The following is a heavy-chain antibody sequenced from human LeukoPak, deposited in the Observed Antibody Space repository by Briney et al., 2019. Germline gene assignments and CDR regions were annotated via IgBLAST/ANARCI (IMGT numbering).Heavy chain of an antibody. V-gene: IGHV3-66*01. Sequence: PGGSLRLSCAASGFTVSSKYMSWVRQAPGKGLEWVSVIYNSGATYYADSVKGRFTISRDNSKNTLYLQMNSLRAEDTAVYYCARVRTALTNWFDPWGQGTLVTVAS. CDR2: IYNSGAT. CDR1: GFTVSSKY. CDR3: ARVRTALTNWFDP. D-gene: IGHD2-21*02. J-gene: IGHJ5*02.